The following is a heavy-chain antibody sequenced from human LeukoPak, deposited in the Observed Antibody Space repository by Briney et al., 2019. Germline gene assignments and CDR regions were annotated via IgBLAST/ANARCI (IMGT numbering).Heavy chain of an antibody. Sequence: GGSLRLSCAASGFTFSSYAMHWVRQAPGKGLEWVAVISYDGSNKYYADSVKGRFTISRDNSKNTLYLQMNSLITDDTAVYYCAKGAVRGVIFRGRKANWFDPWGQGTLVTVSS. V-gene: IGHV3-30*04. CDR1: GFTFSSYA. CDR3: AKGAVRGVIFRGRKANWFDP. D-gene: IGHD3-10*01. CDR2: ISYDGSNK. J-gene: IGHJ5*02.